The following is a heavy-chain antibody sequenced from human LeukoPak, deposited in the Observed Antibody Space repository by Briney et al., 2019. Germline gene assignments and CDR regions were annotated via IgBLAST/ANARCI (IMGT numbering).Heavy chain of an antibody. CDR1: GGTFSSYA. D-gene: IGHD6-19*01. CDR3: ARVAGNNWFDP. J-gene: IGHJ5*02. V-gene: IGHV1-69*13. CDR2: IIPIFGTA. Sequence: GASVKVSCKASGGTFSSYAISWVRQAPGQGLEWMGGIIPIFGTANYAQKFQGRVTITADESTSTAYMELRSLRSDDTAVYYCARVAGNNWFDPWGQGTLVTVSS.